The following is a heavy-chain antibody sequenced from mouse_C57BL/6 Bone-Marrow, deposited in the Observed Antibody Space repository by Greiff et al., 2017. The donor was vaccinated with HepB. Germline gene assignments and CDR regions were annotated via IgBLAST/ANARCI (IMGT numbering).Heavy chain of an antibody. V-gene: IGHV1-69*01. CDR1: GYTFTSYW. Sequence: VQLQQPGAELVMPGASVKLSCKASGYTFTSYWMHWVKQRPGQGLEWIGEIDPSDSYTNYNQKFKGKSTLTVDKSSSTAYMQLSSLTSEDSAVYYCARLIITTVVDWYVDVWGTGTTVTVSS. J-gene: IGHJ1*03. D-gene: IGHD1-1*01. CDR2: IDPSDSYT. CDR3: ARLIITTVVDWYVDV.